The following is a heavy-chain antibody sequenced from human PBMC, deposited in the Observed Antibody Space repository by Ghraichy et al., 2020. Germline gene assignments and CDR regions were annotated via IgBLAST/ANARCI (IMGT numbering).Heavy chain of an antibody. J-gene: IGHJ3*02. CDR3: AREWNLRWELVAFDI. Sequence: GGSLRLSCAASGFTFSSYAMHWVRQAPGKGLEWVAVISYDGSNKYYADSVKGRFTISRDNSKNTLYLQMNSLRAEDTAVYYCAREWNLRWELVAFDIWGQGTMVTVSS. V-gene: IGHV3-30-3*01. CDR1: GFTFSSYA. CDR2: ISYDGSNK. D-gene: IGHD1-26*01.